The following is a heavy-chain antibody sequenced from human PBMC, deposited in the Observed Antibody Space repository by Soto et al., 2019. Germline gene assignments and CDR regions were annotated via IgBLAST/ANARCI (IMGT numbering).Heavy chain of an antibody. D-gene: IGHD3-16*01. CDR1: GGTFSSYA. J-gene: IGHJ6*02. V-gene: IGHV1-69*12. CDR3: ARNGGPLGSYYYGMDV. Sequence: QVQLVQSGAEVKKPGSSVKVSCKASGGTFSSYAISWVRQAPGQGLEWMGGIIPIFGTANYAQKFQGRVTITADESTSTAYIERSRLRSEDTAVYYCARNGGPLGSYYYGMDVWGQGTTVTVSS. CDR2: IIPIFGTA.